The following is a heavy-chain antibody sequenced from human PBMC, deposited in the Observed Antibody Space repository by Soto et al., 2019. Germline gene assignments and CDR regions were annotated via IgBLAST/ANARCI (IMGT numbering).Heavy chain of an antibody. CDR3: ARGDRYSGSFSDYFDP. J-gene: IGHJ5*02. V-gene: IGHV4-30-2*01. CDR2: IYESGRT. D-gene: IGHD1-26*01. Sequence: SETLSLTCIVSGASISTGGYSWSWIRQPPGKGPEWIGYIYESGRTYYKPSLKSRASISMDKSRNQFSVRLTSVTAADTAVYFCARGDRYSGSFSDYFDPWGQGTLVTV. CDR1: GASISTGGYS.